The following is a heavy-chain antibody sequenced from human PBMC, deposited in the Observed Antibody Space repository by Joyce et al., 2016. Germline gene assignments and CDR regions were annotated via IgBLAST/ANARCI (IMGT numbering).Heavy chain of an antibody. D-gene: IGHD1/OR15-1a*01. CDR2: ISGSGGST. Sequence: FTFNNYVMSWVRQAPGKGLEWVAAISGSGGSTYYADSVKGRFTVSRDNSKNTLYLQMNGLGAEDTAVYYCARDWNIVVVPSGMGYFQHWGQGALVSVSS. V-gene: IGHV3-23*01. CDR1: FTFNNYV. CDR3: ARDWNIVVVPSGMGYFQH. J-gene: IGHJ1*01.